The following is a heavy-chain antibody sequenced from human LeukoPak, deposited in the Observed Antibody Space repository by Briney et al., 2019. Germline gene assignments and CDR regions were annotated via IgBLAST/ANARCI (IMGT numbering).Heavy chain of an antibody. D-gene: IGHD3-10*01. V-gene: IGHV3-30*18. CDR1: GLTFSSFG. J-gene: IGHJ4*02. CDR3: AKDRYYYGSGTYPLDY. CDR2: ISYDGNNK. Sequence: GRSLRLSCAASGLTFSSFGMHWARQAPGKGLEWLAIISYDGNNKYYADSVKGRFAISRDNSKNTVYLQMNSLRAEDTAVYYCAKDRYYYGSGTYPLDYWGQGTLVTVSS.